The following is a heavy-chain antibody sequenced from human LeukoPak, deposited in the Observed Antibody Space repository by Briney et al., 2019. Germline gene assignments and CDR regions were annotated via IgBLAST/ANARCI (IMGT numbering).Heavy chain of an antibody. CDR2: VDGGGGGT. V-gene: IGHV3-23*01. CDR3: AKQSAGSAAWYSLHYDF. Sequence: GGSLRLSCAASGFTLSSYAMTWVRQAPGRGLEWVSSVDGGGGGTYYADSVKGRFTISRDNSKDTLYLRMNGLRAEDTAVYFCAKQSAGSAAWYSLHYDFWGQGTLVTVSS. D-gene: IGHD6-13*01. J-gene: IGHJ4*02. CDR1: GFTLSSYA.